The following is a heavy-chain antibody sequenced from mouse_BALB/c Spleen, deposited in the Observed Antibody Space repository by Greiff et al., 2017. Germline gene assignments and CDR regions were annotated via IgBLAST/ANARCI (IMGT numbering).Heavy chain of an antibody. Sequence: VQLKESGPGLVKPSQSLSLTCTVTGYSITSDYAWNWIRQFPGNKLEWMGYISYSGSTSYNPSLKSRISITRDTSKNQFFLQLNSVTTEDTATYYCARDGWGPFDYWGQGTTLTVSS. V-gene: IGHV3-2*02. CDR3: ARDGWGPFDY. D-gene: IGHD2-3*01. CDR2: ISYSGST. J-gene: IGHJ2*01. CDR1: GYSITSDYA.